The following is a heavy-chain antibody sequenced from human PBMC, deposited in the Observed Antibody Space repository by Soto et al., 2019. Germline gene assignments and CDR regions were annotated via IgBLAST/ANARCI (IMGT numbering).Heavy chain of an antibody. V-gene: IGHV5-51*01. J-gene: IGHJ4*02. CDR1: GYSFTSYW. CDR3: ARVSLYCTNGVCHFDY. Sequence: GESLKISCKGSGYSFTSYWIGWVRQMPGKGLEWMGIIYPGDSDTRYSPSFQGQVTISADEAIDTAYLQGSSLKASDTAMYYCARVSLYCTNGVCHFDYWGQGTLVTVSS. CDR2: IYPGDSDT. D-gene: IGHD2-8*01.